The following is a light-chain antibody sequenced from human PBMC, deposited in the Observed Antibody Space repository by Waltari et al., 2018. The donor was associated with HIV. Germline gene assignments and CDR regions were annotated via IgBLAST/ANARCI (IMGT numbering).Light chain of an antibody. V-gene: IGLV2-14*03. CDR3: SSYTSSSTKV. Sequence: QSALTQPASVSGSPGQSITISCTGTSSDIDGYIYLSWYPQHPGKAHKLMIYHVSKRRAGLSNRFSGSKSGNTTSLTISGLQAEDEADYYCSSYTSSSTKVFGGGTKLTVL. CDR2: HVS. CDR1: SSDIDGYIY. J-gene: IGLJ2*01.